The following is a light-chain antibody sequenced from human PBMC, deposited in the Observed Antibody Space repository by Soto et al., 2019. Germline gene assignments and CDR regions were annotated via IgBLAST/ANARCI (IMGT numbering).Light chain of an antibody. Sequence: QLVLTQSPSASASLGASVKLACTLNSGHSSYAIAWHQQQPEKGPRYLMKLNSDGSHSKGDGIPDRFSGSSSGAERFLTISSLQSEDEADYYCQTWGTGIPVFGGGTKLTVL. CDR3: QTWGTGIPV. V-gene: IGLV4-69*01. CDR1: SGHSSYA. J-gene: IGLJ3*02. CDR2: LNSDGSH.